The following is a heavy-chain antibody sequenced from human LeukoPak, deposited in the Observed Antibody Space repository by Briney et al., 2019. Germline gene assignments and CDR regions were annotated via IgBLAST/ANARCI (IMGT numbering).Heavy chain of an antibody. D-gene: IGHD4-17*01. CDR3: ARVDYVGAFDI. CDR2: ISSSGSTI. Sequence: PGGSLRLSCAASGFTFSSYEMNWVRQAPGKGLEWVSYISSSGSTIYYADSVKGRFTISRDNAMNSLYLQMNSLRAEDTAVYYCARVDYVGAFDIWGQGTMVTVSS. J-gene: IGHJ3*02. V-gene: IGHV3-48*03. CDR1: GFTFSSYE.